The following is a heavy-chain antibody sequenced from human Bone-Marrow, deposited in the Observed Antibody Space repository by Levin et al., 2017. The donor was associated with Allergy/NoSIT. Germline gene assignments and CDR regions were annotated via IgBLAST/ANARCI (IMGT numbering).Heavy chain of an antibody. CDR3: ARALSPIQLCPGH. J-gene: IGHJ4*02. CDR1: GFVFRSYA. Sequence: QSGGSLRLSCAASGFVFRSYAMQWVRQAPGKGLEWVALIWYDGSDEYYADSVKGRFTISRDNSKNTLYLQMNSLRAEDTAVYFCARALSPIQLCPGHWGQGTQVNVSS. D-gene: IGHD5-18*01. V-gene: IGHV3-33*01. CDR2: IWYDGSDE.